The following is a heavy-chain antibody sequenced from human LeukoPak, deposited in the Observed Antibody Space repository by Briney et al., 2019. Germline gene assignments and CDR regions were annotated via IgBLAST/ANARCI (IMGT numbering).Heavy chain of an antibody. D-gene: IGHD5-12*01. CDR2: IYYSGST. Sequence: PSETLSLTCTVSGGSISSYYWSWIRQPPGKGLEWIGYIYYSGSTNYNPSHKSRVTISVDTSKNQFSLKLSSVTAADTAVYYCARGAGYSREVNYYHYMDVWGKGTTVTVSS. CDR1: GGSISSYY. V-gene: IGHV4-59*08. CDR3: ARGAGYSREVNYYHYMDV. J-gene: IGHJ6*03.